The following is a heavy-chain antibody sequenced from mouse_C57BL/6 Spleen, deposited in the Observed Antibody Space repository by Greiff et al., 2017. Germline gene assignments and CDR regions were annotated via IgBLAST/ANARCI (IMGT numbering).Heavy chain of an antibody. CDR1: GYTFTSYW. CDR3: ERGGTIYCYSMDY. V-gene: IGHV1-64*01. CDR2: IHPNSGST. D-gene: IGHD1-1*02. Sequence: QVQLQQSGAELVKPGASVKLSCKASGYTFTSYWMHWVKQRPGQGLEWIGMIHPNSGSTNYNQKFKSKATLTVDKSSSTDYMQLSSLTSEDAACYCYERGGTIYCYSMDYWGQGTSGTGSS. J-gene: IGHJ4*01.